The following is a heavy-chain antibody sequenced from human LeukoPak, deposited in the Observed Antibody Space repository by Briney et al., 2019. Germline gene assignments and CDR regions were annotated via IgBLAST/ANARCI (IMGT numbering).Heavy chain of an antibody. CDR1: GGSISSSSYY. CDR2: IYYSGST. V-gene: IGHV4-39*01. J-gene: IGHJ6*02. D-gene: IGHD2-2*01. CDR3: ASLKTVPAATTYYYYGTDV. Sequence: PSETLSLTCTVSGGSISSSSYYWGWIRPPPGKGLEWIGSIYYSGSTYYNPSLKSRVTISVDTSKNQFSLKLSSVTAADTAVYYCASLKTVPAATTYYYYGTDVWGQGTTVTVSS.